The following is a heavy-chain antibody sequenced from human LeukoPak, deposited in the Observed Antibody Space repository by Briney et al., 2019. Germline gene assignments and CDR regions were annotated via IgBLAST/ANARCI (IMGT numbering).Heavy chain of an antibody. V-gene: IGHV4-34*01. Sequence: PSETLSLTCAVYGGSFSGYYWSWIRQPPGKGLEWIGESNHSGSTNYNPSLKSRVTISVDTSKNQFSLKLSSVTAADTAVYYCARLVRPNPLLYYYDSSGYYFDYWGQGTLVTVSS. CDR2: SNHSGST. CDR3: ARLVRPNPLLYYYDSSGYYFDY. CDR1: GGSFSGYY. J-gene: IGHJ4*02. D-gene: IGHD3-22*01.